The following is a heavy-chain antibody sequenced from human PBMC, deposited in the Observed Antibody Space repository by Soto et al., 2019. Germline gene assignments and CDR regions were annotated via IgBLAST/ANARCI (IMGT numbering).Heavy chain of an antibody. CDR2: IYYSGST. V-gene: IGHV4-39*01. J-gene: IGHJ5*02. Sequence: ETLSLTCTVSGGSISSSSYYWGWIRQPPGKGLEWIGSIYYSGSTYYNPSLKSRVTISVDTSKNQFSLKLSSVTAADTAVYYCARQDIVVVPAAPYWFDPWGQGTLVTVSS. CDR3: ARQDIVVVPAAPYWFDP. D-gene: IGHD2-2*01. CDR1: GGSISSSSYY.